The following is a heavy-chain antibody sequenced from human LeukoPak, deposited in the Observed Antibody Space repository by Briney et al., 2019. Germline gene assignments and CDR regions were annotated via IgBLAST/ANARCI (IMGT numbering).Heavy chain of an antibody. CDR1: GYTFTSYG. D-gene: IGHD6-19*01. Sequence: ASVKVSCKASGYTFTSYGISWVRQAPGQGLEWMGWISAYNGNTNYAQKLQGRVTMTTDTSTSTAYMELRSLRSDDTAVYYCARVKGGIAVAGTRNNWFDPWGQGTLVTVSS. V-gene: IGHV1-18*01. J-gene: IGHJ5*02. CDR2: ISAYNGNT. CDR3: ARVKGGIAVAGTRNNWFDP.